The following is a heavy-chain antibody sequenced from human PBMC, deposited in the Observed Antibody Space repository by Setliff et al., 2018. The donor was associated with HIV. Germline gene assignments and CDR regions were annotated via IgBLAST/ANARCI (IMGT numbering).Heavy chain of an antibody. CDR2: MSHSGGA. Sequence: KTSETLSLTCAVYGGSFSGHYWSWVRQVPGKGLEWIGEMSHSGGANYNPSLKSRVSISVDTSKRQFSLKMTSVTAADTAIYYCATSNSWSHYFDYWGPGTLVTVSS. CDR1: GGSFSGHY. D-gene: IGHD1-26*01. CDR3: ATSNSWSHYFDY. J-gene: IGHJ4*02. V-gene: IGHV4-34*01.